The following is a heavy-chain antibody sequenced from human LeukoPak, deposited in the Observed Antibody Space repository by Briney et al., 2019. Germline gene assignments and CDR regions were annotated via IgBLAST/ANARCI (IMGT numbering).Heavy chain of an antibody. Sequence: AASVTVSCKASEYTFTKYVVHWVRQAPGQRPEWMGWINAGNGDTKYSQNFQDRVTITRDTSANTAYMELSSLTSEDTALYYCARDDCGDTCYPGGYWGQGTLVTVSS. CDR2: INAGNGDT. D-gene: IGHD2-21*01. J-gene: IGHJ4*02. V-gene: IGHV1-3*01. CDR3: ARDDCGDTCYPGGY. CDR1: EYTFTKYV.